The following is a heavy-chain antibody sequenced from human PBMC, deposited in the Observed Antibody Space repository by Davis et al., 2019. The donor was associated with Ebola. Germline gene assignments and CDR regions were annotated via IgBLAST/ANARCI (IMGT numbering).Heavy chain of an antibody. CDR1: GGSFSGYY. CDR3: AGLYYYDSSGGVDY. V-gene: IGHV4-34*01. Sequence: SDTLSLTCAVYGGSFSGYYWSWIRQPPGKGLEWIGEINHSGSTNYNPSLKSRVTISVATSKNLFSLKLTSVTAADTAVYYCAGLYYYDSSGGVDYWGQGTLVTVSS. J-gene: IGHJ4*02. CDR2: INHSGST. D-gene: IGHD3-22*01.